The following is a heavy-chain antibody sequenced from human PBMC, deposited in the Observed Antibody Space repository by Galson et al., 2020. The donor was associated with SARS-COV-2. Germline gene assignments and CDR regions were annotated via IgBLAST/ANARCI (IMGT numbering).Heavy chain of an antibody. V-gene: IGHV3-7*01. CDR1: GFIFSSYW. D-gene: IGHD3-22*01. CDR2: IQQDGSEK. Sequence: GESLKISCAASGFIFSSYWMSWVRQAPGKGLEWVANIQQDGSEKYYVDSVKGRFTISRDNAKNSLYLQMNSLRAEDTAVYYCARNRDSSGYYYEIDYWGQGTLVTVSS. J-gene: IGHJ4*02. CDR3: ARNRDSSGYYYEIDY.